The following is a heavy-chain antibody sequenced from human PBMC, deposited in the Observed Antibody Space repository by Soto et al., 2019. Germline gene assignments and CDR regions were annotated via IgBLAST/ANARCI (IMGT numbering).Heavy chain of an antibody. V-gene: IGHV1-8*01. J-gene: IGHJ4*02. D-gene: IGHD6-19*01. CDR2: MNPNSGNT. CDR1: GYTFTSYD. Sequence: GASVKVSCKASGYTFTSYDINWVRQATGQGLEWMGWMNPNSGNTGYAQKFQGRVTMTRNTSISTAYMELSSLRSEDTAVYYCAVSGWYGGSIDYWGQGTLVTVSS. CDR3: AVSGWYGGSIDY.